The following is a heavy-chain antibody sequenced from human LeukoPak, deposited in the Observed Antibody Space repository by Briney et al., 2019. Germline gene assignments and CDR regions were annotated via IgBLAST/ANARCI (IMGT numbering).Heavy chain of an antibody. Sequence: SETLSLTCTVSGASITSYYWAWIRQSPEKGLEWIGYIYNYGSTKYEPSLKSRVSISDDTAKNQFSLNLKSVTAADTAVYYFARGVGYGYSRHYDHWGHGILVTVSS. CDR2: IYNYGST. D-gene: IGHD5-12*01. CDR3: ARGVGYGYSRHYDH. CDR1: GASITSYY. J-gene: IGHJ4*01. V-gene: IGHV4-59*01.